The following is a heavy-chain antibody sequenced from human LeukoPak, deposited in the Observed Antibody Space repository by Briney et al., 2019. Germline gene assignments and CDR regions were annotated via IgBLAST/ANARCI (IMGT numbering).Heavy chain of an antibody. Sequence: PSQTLSLTCAISGDSVSSNSAAWNWIRQSPSRGLEWLGRTYYRSKWYNDYAVSVKSRITINPDTSKNQFSLQLNSVTPEDTAVYYCARDSSRILWGRPPENWFDPWGQGTLVTVSS. CDR2: TYYRSKWYN. CDR1: GDSVSSNSAA. V-gene: IGHV6-1*01. CDR3: ARDSSRILWGRPPENWFDP. J-gene: IGHJ5*02. D-gene: IGHD2-21*02.